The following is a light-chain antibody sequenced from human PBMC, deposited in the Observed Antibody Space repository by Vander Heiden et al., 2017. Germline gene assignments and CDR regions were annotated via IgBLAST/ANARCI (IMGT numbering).Light chain of an antibody. V-gene: IGLV1-47*01. CDR2: KNN. Sequence: QSVLTPPPSASGTPGPRAPSSCSGSSSNIGSNYVYWYQQLPGAAPQLLIYKNNQRPSGVPDRFSGSKSGTSASLAISGLRSEDEADYYCAAWDDSLSVYVFGSGTKVTVL. CDR3: AAWDDSLSVYV. CDR1: SSNIGSNY. J-gene: IGLJ1*01.